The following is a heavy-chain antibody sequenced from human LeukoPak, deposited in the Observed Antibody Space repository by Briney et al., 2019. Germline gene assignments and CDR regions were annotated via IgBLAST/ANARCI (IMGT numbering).Heavy chain of an antibody. CDR3: ARRSTRGGFGELSYFDY. CDR2: IYYSGST. CDR1: GGSISSYY. Sequence: SETLSLTCTVSGGSISSYYWSWIRQPPGKGLEWIAYIYYSGSTNYNPSLKSRVTISVDTSKNQFSLKLSSVTAADTAVYYCARRSTRGGFGELSYFDYWGQGTLVTVSS. D-gene: IGHD3-10*01. J-gene: IGHJ4*02. V-gene: IGHV4-59*08.